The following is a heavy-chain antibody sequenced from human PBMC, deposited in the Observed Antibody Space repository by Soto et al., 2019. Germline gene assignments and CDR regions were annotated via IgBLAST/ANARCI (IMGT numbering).Heavy chain of an antibody. J-gene: IGHJ4*02. CDR1: GFSFSSYV. D-gene: IGHD6-13*01. CDR3: AKLGVRKATTGTDY. Sequence: GGSLRLSCAASGFSFSSYVMYWVRQAPEKGLQWISAISGSGDKTYYADSVKGRFAISRDNSKNTLSLQLNSLRADDTAVYFCAKLGVRKATTGTDYWGQGTLVTVSS. CDR2: ISGSGDKT. V-gene: IGHV3-23*01.